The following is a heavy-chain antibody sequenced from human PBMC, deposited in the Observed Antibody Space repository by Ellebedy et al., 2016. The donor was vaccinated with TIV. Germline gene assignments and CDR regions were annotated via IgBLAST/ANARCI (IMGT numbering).Heavy chain of an antibody. J-gene: IGHJ4*02. CDR3: VRDTYYYGSGTYYKGFDY. CDR2: IYSAAST. V-gene: IGHV3-53*01. Sequence: GESLKISCAASGFSVSSTYMSWVRQAPGKGLDWVSVIYSAASTYYADSVKGRFTISRDNSKNTLFLQMNSLRAEDTGVYYCVRDTYYYGSGTYYKGFDYWGQGTLVTVSS. D-gene: IGHD3-10*01. CDR1: GFSVSSTY.